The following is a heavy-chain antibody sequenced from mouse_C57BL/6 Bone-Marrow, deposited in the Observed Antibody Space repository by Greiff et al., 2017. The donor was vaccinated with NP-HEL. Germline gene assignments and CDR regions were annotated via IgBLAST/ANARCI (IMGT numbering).Heavy chain of an antibody. CDR3: ARGDYYYGSSPPWFAY. CDR1: GYTFTSYG. J-gene: IGHJ3*01. Sequence: VQLKESGAELVRPGSSVKMSCKTSGYTFTSYGINWVKQRPGQGLEWIGYIYIGNGYTEYNEKFKGKATLTSDTSSSTAYMQLSSLTSEDSAIYFCARGDYYYGSSPPWFAYWGQGTLVTVSA. CDR2: IYIGNGYT. V-gene: IGHV1-58*01. D-gene: IGHD1-1*01.